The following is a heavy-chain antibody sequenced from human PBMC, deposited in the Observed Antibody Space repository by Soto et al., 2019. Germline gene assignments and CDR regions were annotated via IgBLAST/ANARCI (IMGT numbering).Heavy chain of an antibody. J-gene: IGHJ5*02. Sequence: EVQLVESGGGLVQPGGSLRVSCAASGFTLRSHRIHWVRQVPGKGLEWVSRIDTDGGVTSYADSVKGRFTISTDNAKNTVNLQMNGLRGEDTAVYYCAAVFDLWGEGTLVTVSS. CDR1: GFTLRSHR. V-gene: IGHV3-74*01. CDR3: AAVFDL. CDR2: IDTDGGVT.